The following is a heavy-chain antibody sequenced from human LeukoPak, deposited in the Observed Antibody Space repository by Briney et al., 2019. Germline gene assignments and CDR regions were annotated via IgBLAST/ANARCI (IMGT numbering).Heavy chain of an antibody. CDR1: GGSTRSNY. CDR3: ARGVYIAAAQYGY. J-gene: IGHJ4*02. V-gene: IGHV4-59*01. CDR2: IYYGGST. D-gene: IGHD6-13*01. Sequence: SETLSLTCSVSGGSTRSNYWSWIRQPPGKGPEWIGYIYYGGSTNYNPSLKSRVTISIDTSKNQFSLKLSSVTAADTAVYYCARGVYIAAAQYGYWGQGTLVTVSS.